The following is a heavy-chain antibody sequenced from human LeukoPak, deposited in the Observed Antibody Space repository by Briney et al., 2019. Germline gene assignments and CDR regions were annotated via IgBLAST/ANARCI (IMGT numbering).Heavy chain of an antibody. J-gene: IGHJ3*02. CDR1: GFTCSSYK. CDR2: ISDSSRST. V-gene: IGHV3-48*01. D-gene: IGHD2-15*01. Sequence: GGSLRLSCVASGFTCSSYKMNWVRQAPGKGLEWVAYISDSSRSTYYADSVKGRFTVSRDDAKNSLYLQMNSLRAEDTAVYYCARDTNCSGDRCYSSSAFDIWGQGTLVTVSS. CDR3: ARDTNCSGDRCYSSSAFDI.